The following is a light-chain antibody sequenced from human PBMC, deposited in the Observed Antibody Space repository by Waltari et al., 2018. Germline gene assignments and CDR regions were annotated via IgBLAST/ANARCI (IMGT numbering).Light chain of an antibody. V-gene: IGLV2-8*01. J-gene: IGLJ2*01. Sequence: QSALTQPPSASGSPGQSVTISCTGTSSDVGAYDYVSWYQHHPDKDPKLIIFEVNNWPPGVPDPFSGSKSGNTSSLTVSGLQAEDEADYYCSSYAGTDNFVVFGGGTKLTVL. CDR1: SSDVGAYDY. CDR3: SSYAGTDNFVV. CDR2: EVN.